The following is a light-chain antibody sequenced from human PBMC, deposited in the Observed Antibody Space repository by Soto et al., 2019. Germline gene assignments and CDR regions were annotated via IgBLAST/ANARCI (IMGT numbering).Light chain of an antibody. CDR2: GAS. V-gene: IGKV3-20*01. J-gene: IGKJ5*01. CDR1: QSVSSN. Sequence: EIVLTQSPATLSVSPGERATLSCRASQSVSSNLAWYQQKPGQAPRLLISGASSRATGIPDRFSGSGSGTDFTLTISRLEPEDFALYYCQQYGGSPITFGQGTRLE. CDR3: QQYGGSPIT.